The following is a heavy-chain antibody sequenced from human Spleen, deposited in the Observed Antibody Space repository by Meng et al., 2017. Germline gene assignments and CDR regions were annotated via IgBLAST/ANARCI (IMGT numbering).Heavy chain of an antibody. Sequence: GESLKISCAASGFTISPYTMHWVRLAPGQGLEWVAVIYYDGTSKKYADSVKGRFTISRDNSKNMLYLQMNSLRAEDTAVYYCARDSKSSGSIGGYYYYYYGMDVWGQGTMVTVSS. CDR2: IYYDGTSK. CDR3: ARDSKSSGSIGGYYYYYYGMDV. J-gene: IGHJ6*02. D-gene: IGHD3-22*01. V-gene: IGHV3-30*04. CDR1: GFTISPYT.